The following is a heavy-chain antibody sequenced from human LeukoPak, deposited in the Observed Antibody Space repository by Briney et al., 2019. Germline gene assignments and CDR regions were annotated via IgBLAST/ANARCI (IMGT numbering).Heavy chain of an antibody. V-gene: IGHV6-1*01. D-gene: IGHD3-3*01. CDR1: GDCVSSNIAA. CDR3: ALGAPGKNPFDL. J-gene: IGHJ3*01. CDR2: TYYRSKWYN. Sequence: PSQTLSLTCAISGDCVSSNIAAWNWIRQSPSRGLEWLGRTYYRSKWYNDYAVSVKSRITINPDTSKNQFSLQLNSVTPEDTAVYYCALGAPGKNPFDLWGQGTMVTVSS.